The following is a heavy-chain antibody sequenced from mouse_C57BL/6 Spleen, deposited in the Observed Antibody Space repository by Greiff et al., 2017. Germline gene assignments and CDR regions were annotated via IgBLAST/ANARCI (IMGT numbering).Heavy chain of an antibody. CDR3: ARSGNYWYFDV. CDR2: IDPSDSTP. CDR1: GYTFTSYW. J-gene: IGHJ1*03. Sequence: QVQLQQPGAELVRPGTSVKLSCKASGYTFTSYWMHWVKQSPGQGLEWIGVIDPSDSTPNYNQKFKGKATLTVDTSSSTAYMQLSSLTSEDSAVYYCARSGNYWYFDVWGTGTTVTVSS. D-gene: IGHD1-1*01. V-gene: IGHV1-59*01.